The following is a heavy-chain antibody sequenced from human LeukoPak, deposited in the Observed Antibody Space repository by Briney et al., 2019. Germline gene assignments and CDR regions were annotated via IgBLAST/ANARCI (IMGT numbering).Heavy chain of an antibody. V-gene: IGHV3-23*01. CDR2: IGASGEST. J-gene: IGHJ3*01. Sequence: GMSLRLSCAASGFTFSVAAMTWVRQAPGKGLEWVSLIGASGESTYYADSVKGRFTISRDNSKNTLSLQMNSLRVEDTAMYFCAKDIQLSTWGLGTMVTVSS. CDR1: GFTFSVAA. D-gene: IGHD5-24*01. CDR3: AKDIQLST.